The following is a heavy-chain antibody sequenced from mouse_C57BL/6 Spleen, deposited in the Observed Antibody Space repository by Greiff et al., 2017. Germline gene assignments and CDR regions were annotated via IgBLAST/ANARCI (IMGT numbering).Heavy chain of an antibody. D-gene: IGHD1-1*01. J-gene: IGHJ1*03. CDR3: AITTVVAEYFDV. V-gene: IGHV1-53*01. CDR2: INPSNGGT. CDR1: GYTFTSYW. Sequence: QVQLQQPGTELVKPGASVKLSCKASGYTFTSYWMHWVKQRPGQGLEWIGNINPSNGGTNYNEKFKSKATLTVDKSSSTAYMQLSSLTSEDSAVYCCAITTVVAEYFDVWGTGTTVTVSS.